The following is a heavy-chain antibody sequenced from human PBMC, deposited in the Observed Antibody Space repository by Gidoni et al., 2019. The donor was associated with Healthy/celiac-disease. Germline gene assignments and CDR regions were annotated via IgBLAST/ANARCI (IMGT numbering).Heavy chain of an antibody. CDR1: GITFSSYA. Sequence: EVQLSESGGGMVQPGGSLRRPGAASGITFSSYAMSWVRQTPGKGLEWVSAISRGGGSTYYADSVKGRFTISRDNSKNTLYLQMNSLRAEDTAVYYCAKDGYYGSGSYYISDYFDYWGQGTLVTVSS. CDR3: AKDGYYGSGSYYISDYFDY. V-gene: IGHV3-23*01. D-gene: IGHD3-10*01. J-gene: IGHJ4*02. CDR2: ISRGGGST.